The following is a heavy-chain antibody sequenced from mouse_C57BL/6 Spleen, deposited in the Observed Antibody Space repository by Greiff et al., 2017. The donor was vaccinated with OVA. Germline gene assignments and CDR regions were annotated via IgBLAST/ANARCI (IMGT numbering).Heavy chain of an antibody. D-gene: IGHD4-1*01. CDR3: ARALGRGGYYFDY. Sequence: QVQLQQPGAELVRPGTSVKLSCKASGYTFTSYWMHWVKQRPGQGLEWIGVIDPSDSYTNYNQKFKGKATLTVDTSSSTAYIQLSSLTSEDSAVYYCARALGRGGYYFDYWGQGTTLTVSS. CDR2: IDPSDSYT. V-gene: IGHV1-59*01. J-gene: IGHJ2*01. CDR1: GYTFTSYW.